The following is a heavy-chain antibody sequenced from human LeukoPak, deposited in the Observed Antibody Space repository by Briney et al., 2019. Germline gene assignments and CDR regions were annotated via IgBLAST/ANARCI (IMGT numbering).Heavy chain of an antibody. CDR2: INHSGST. CDR3: ARGLQAPHYYDSSGSERGYFDY. D-gene: IGHD3-22*01. V-gene: IGHV4-34*01. CDR1: GGSFSGYY. Sequence: SETLSLTCAVSGGSFSGYYWSWIRQPPGKGLEWIGEINHSGSTNYNPSLKSRVTISVDTSKNQFSLKLSSVTAADTAVYYCARGLQAPHYYDSSGSERGYFDYWGQGTLVTVSS. J-gene: IGHJ4*02.